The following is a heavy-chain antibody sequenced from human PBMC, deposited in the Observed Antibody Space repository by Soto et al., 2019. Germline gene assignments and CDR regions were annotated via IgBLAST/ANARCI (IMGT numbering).Heavy chain of an antibody. CDR1: GGAFGRYS. V-gene: IGHV1-69*01. CDR3: ARGDEMTAVTISEY. J-gene: IGHJ4*02. Sequence: QVQLEQSGPEVKRPGTSVKVSCKASGGAFGRYSVSWVRQAPGQGLEWIGGVIPVFNTSNYSLKFQGRVAMFADLSTRSVVMELRSLRSEDTALYYCARGDEMTAVTISEYWGQGTLVTVSS. D-gene: IGHD4-17*01. CDR2: VIPVFNTS.